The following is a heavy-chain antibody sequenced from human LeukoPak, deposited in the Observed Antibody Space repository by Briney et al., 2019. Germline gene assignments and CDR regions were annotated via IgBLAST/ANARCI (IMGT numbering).Heavy chain of an antibody. CDR3: ARAPLTHYPRLFDY. CDR2: IYYSGST. V-gene: IGHV4-31*03. D-gene: IGHD2-15*01. Sequence: PSETLSLTCTVSGGSISSGGYYWSWIRQHPGKGLEWIGYIYYSGSTYYNPSLKSRVTISVDTSKNQFSLKLSSVTAADTAVYYWARAPLTHYPRLFDYWGRGTLVTVSS. CDR1: GGSISSGGYY. J-gene: IGHJ4*02.